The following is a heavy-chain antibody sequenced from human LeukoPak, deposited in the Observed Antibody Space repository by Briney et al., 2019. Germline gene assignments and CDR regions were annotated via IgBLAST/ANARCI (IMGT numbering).Heavy chain of an antibody. J-gene: IGHJ5*02. CDR3: TRGHWGLQS. V-gene: IGHV4-59*02. D-gene: IGHD7-27*01. Sequence: SETLSLTCTVSGASVTDYYWSWIRQSPGKGLEWISYIHHSGNSDYNPSLRSRVTTSLDTSKNQFSLNLISVTAADTTVYYCTRGHWGLQSWSQGTLVTVSS. CDR2: IHHSGNS. CDR1: GASVTDYY.